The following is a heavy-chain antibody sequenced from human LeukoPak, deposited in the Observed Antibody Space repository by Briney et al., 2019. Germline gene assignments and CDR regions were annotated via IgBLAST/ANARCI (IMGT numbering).Heavy chain of an antibody. CDR2: IHSNSGAT. Sequence: ASEKVSCKTSGYTFTDYYLHWVRQAPGQGLEWVGWIHSNSGATHYAQKFQGRLTMTRDTSISTVYMELTRLRSDDTAVYYCARDMGRYSGYDYDYWGQGTLVTASS. V-gene: IGHV1-2*02. CDR1: GYTFTDYY. D-gene: IGHD5-12*01. J-gene: IGHJ4*02. CDR3: ARDMGRYSGYDYDY.